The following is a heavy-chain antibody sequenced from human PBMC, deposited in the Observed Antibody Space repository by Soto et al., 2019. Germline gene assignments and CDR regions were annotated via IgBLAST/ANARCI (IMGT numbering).Heavy chain of an antibody. CDR2: ISYDGSNK. Sequence: GGSLRLSCAASGFTFSSYAMHWVRQAPGKGLEWVAVISYDGSNKYYADSVKGRFTISRDNSKNTLYLQMNSLRAEDTAVYYCAREEQYYYDSSGYYRYGMDVWGQGTTVTVSS. D-gene: IGHD3-22*01. CDR3: AREEQYYYDSSGYYRYGMDV. J-gene: IGHJ6*02. CDR1: GFTFSSYA. V-gene: IGHV3-30-3*01.